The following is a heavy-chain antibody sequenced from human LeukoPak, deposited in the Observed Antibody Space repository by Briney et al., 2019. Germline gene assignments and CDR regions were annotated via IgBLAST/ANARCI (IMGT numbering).Heavy chain of an antibody. Sequence: QPGGSLRLSCGASGFTFSNYGMHWVRQAPGKGLEWVAFIRYDGRNKYYADSVKGRFTISRDNSKNTMSLQMSSLRVEDTAVYYCAKGGSVGKVLGIQNRDALDIWGQGTMVTVSS. CDR2: IRYDGRNK. D-gene: IGHD4/OR15-4a*01. CDR3: AKGGSVGKVLGIQNRDALDI. J-gene: IGHJ3*02. V-gene: IGHV3-30*02. CDR1: GFTFSNYG.